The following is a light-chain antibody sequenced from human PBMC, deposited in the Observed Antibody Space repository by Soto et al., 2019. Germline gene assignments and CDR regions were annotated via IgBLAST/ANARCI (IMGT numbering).Light chain of an antibody. CDR3: QQRSNRIT. J-gene: IGKJ5*01. CDR1: QGISSW. CDR2: DAS. V-gene: IGKV1D-16*01. Sequence: IQMTQSPSSLSASVGERVTITCRASQGISSWLAWYQQKPEKAPKLVIYDASNRATGIPARFSGSGSGTDFTLTISSLEPEDFAVYYCQQRSNRITFGQGTRLEI.